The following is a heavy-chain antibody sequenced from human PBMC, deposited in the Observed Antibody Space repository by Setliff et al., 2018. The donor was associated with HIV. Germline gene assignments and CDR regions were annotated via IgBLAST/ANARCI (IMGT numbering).Heavy chain of an antibody. Sequence: ASVKVSCKASGYTFTAYYIHWVRQAPGRGLEWMGWINPKTAATHYAQDFQGRVTMTSDTPTSTVYMELNSLRAEDTAVYYCVRFYYYGSGSYGHWGQGTLVTVSS. D-gene: IGHD3-10*01. CDR2: INPKTAAT. V-gene: IGHV1-2*02. J-gene: IGHJ4*02. CDR1: GYTFTAYY. CDR3: VRFYYYGSGSYGH.